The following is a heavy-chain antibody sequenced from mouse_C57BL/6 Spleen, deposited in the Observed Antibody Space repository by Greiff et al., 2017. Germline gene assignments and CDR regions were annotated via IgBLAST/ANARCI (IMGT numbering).Heavy chain of an antibody. J-gene: IGHJ2*01. CDR2: IDPSDSYT. Sequence: QVQLQQPGAELVKPGASVKLSCKASGYTFTSYWMQWVKQRPGQGLEWIGEIDPSDSYTNYNQKFKGKATVTVDSSSSTAYMQLSSLTSEDSAVYYCAIYYGNYDVGYWGQGTTLTVSS. CDR3: AIYYGNYDVGY. CDR1: GYTFTSYW. D-gene: IGHD2-1*01. V-gene: IGHV1-50*01.